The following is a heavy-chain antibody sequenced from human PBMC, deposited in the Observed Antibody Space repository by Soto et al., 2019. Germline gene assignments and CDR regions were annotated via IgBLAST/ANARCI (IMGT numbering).Heavy chain of an antibody. Sequence: EVRLLESGGGLVKPGGSLRLSCATSGLTFSNYAMSWVRQAPGGGLEWVSSMSGSSSTTYYADSVKGRFTISRDRSKNTLYLQMSSLRAEDTALYYCAREVGATLNWFDPWGQGTLVTVSS. CDR1: GLTFSNYA. CDR3: AREVGATLNWFDP. V-gene: IGHV3-23*01. CDR2: MSGSSSTT. J-gene: IGHJ5*02. D-gene: IGHD1-26*01.